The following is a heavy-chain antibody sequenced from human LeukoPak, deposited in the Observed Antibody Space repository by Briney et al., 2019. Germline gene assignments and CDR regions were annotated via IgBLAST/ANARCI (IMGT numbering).Heavy chain of an antibody. CDR2: ISGSGGST. D-gene: IGHD3-22*01. J-gene: IGHJ3*02. V-gene: IGHV3-23*01. CDR3: AKDRNYYYRSGYGYAFDI. CDR1: GFTFSSYA. Sequence: PGGSLRLSCAASGFTFSSYARSWVRQAPGKGLEWVSGISGSGGSTYYADSVKGRFTITRDNSKNTLDLQMNSLRAEDTAVYHCAKDRNYYYRSGYGYAFDIRGQGTMVTVSS.